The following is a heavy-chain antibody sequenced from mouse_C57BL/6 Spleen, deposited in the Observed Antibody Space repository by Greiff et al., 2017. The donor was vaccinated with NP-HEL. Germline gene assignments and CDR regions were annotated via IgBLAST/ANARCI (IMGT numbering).Heavy chain of an antibody. V-gene: IGHV1-80*01. CDR2: IYPGDGDT. Sequence: QVQLQQSGAELVKPGASVKISCKASGYAFSSYWMNWVKQRPGKGLEWIGQIYPGDGDTNYNGKFKGKATLTADKSSSTAYMQLSSLTSEDSAVYFCARGGRYYYGSSYALDYWGQGTTLTVSS. CDR3: ARGGRYYYGSSYALDY. D-gene: IGHD1-1*01. J-gene: IGHJ2*01. CDR1: GYAFSSYW.